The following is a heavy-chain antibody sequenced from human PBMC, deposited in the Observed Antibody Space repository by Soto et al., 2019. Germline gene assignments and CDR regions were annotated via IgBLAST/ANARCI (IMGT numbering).Heavy chain of an antibody. CDR1: CGSFSGYY. D-gene: IGHD6-6*01. J-gene: IGHJ4*02. CDR3: ARPSRFDC. V-gene: IGHV4-34*01. CDR2: INHSGST. Sequence: QVQLQQWGAGLLKPSETLSLTCAVYCGSFSGYYWSWIRQPPGKGLEWIGEINHSGSTNYNPSLKSRVPMSVHPSKNQFSLKLSSVTAADPAVYYCARPSRFDCWGQGTLVTVSS.